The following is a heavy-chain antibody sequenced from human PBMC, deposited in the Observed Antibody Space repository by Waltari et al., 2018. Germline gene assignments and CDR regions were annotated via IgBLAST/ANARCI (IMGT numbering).Heavy chain of an antibody. CDR1: GGSLSSYY. CDR3: ARGGYYDSSGYYRAEYFQH. V-gene: IGHV4-4*07. CDR2: IYNSGRT. D-gene: IGHD3-22*01. J-gene: IGHJ1*01. Sequence: QVQLQESVPGRVTPSATLSLTCTVPGGSLSSYYWSQLTPPACTGLEWIGRIYNSGRTNYNPSLKSRVTMSVDTTKNQFSLKLSSVTAADTAVYYCARGGYYDSSGYYRAEYFQHWGQGTLVTVSS.